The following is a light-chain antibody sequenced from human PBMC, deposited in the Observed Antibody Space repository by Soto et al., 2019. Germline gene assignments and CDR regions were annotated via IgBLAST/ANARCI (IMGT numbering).Light chain of an antibody. CDR1: QSISSW. Sequence: DIQMTQSPSTLSASVGDRVTITCRASQSISSWLAWYQQKPGKAPKLLIYKASSLESGVPSGFSGSGSGTDFTLTISRLEPEDFAVYYCQQYGTSPPGTFGQGTKVDIK. CDR2: KAS. J-gene: IGKJ1*01. CDR3: QQYGTSPPGT. V-gene: IGKV1-5*03.